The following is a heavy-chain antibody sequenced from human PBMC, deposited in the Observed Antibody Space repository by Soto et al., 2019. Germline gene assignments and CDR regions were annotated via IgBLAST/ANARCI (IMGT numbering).Heavy chain of an antibody. CDR3: TTDGGIAANGAFDI. CDR2: IKSKTDGGTT. Sequence: PGGSMKISCAASGVTFSSSVMDWVRQAPGKGLEWVGRIKSKTDGGTTDYAAPVKGRFTISRDDSKNTLYLQMNSLKTEDTAVYYCTTDGGIAANGAFDIWGQGTMVTVSS. J-gene: IGHJ3*02. V-gene: IGHV3-15*07. D-gene: IGHD6-25*01. CDR1: GVTFSSSV.